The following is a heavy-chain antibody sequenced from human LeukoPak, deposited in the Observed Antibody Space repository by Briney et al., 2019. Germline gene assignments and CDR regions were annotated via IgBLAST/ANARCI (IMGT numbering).Heavy chain of an antibody. D-gene: IGHD3-10*01. CDR3: ARDLEGTGFDY. CDR1: GFTFSGYS. Sequence: GGSLRLSCAASGFTFSGYSMNWVRQAPGKGLEWVSYISSSSTTTYYADSVKGRFTISRDNAKNSLYLQMNSLRAEDTALYYCARDLEGTGFDYWGQGTLVTVSS. J-gene: IGHJ4*02. CDR2: ISSSSTTT. V-gene: IGHV3-48*01.